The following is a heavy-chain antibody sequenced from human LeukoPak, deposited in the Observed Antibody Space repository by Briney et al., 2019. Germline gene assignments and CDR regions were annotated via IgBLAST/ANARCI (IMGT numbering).Heavy chain of an antibody. D-gene: IGHD2-2*01. J-gene: IGHJ4*02. Sequence: GGSLRLSCAASEFTFSSYGMHWVRQAPGKGLEWVAFIRYDGSNEYYADSVKGRFTISRDNSENTLYLQMESLRPEDTAVYFCAATYCSSTSCYALDYRGQGTLVTVSS. CDR3: AATYCSSTSCYALDY. CDR1: EFTFSSYG. CDR2: IRYDGSNE. V-gene: IGHV3-30*02.